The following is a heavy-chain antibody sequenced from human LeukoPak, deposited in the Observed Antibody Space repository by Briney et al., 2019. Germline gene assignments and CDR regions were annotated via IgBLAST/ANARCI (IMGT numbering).Heavy chain of an antibody. J-gene: IGHJ4*02. CDR2: ISNRDNTI. Sequence: PGGSLRFSCAASGFSFSGYEMAGVRQAPGKGLKWLSFISNRDNTIYTADSVKGRFTISRDNAKNSLYLQMNSLRADDTAIYYCARVRGEAPFDYWGLGTLVTVSS. CDR3: ARVRGEAPFDY. D-gene: IGHD3-10*01. V-gene: IGHV3-48*03. CDR1: GFSFSGYE.